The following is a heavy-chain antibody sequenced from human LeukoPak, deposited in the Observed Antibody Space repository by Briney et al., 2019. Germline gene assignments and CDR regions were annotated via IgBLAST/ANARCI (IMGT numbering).Heavy chain of an antibody. Sequence: ASVKVSCKVSGYTLTELSMHWVRQAPGKGLEWMGGFDPEDGETIYAQKFQGRVTMTEDTSTDTAYMELSSLRSEDTAVYYCATDSHSSSWKPFDYWGQGTLVTVSS. D-gene: IGHD6-13*01. V-gene: IGHV1-24*01. CDR2: FDPEDGET. J-gene: IGHJ4*02. CDR3: ATDSHSSSWKPFDY. CDR1: GYTLTELS.